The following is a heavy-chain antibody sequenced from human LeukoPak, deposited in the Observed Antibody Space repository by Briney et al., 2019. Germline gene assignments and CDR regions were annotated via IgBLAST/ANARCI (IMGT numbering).Heavy chain of an antibody. J-gene: IGHJ5*02. D-gene: IGHD4-23*01. CDR2: INGDGRNI. V-gene: IGHV3-74*01. CDR3: AKVNYGGNSGAPWFDP. CDR1: GFTFSSYW. Sequence: GGSLRLSCVASGFTFSSYWMHWVRQDPRKGLVWVSRINGDGRNINYADSVRGRFTISRDNAKNTLYLQMNTLRVEDTAVYYCAKVNYGGNSGAPWFDPWGQGTLVTVSS.